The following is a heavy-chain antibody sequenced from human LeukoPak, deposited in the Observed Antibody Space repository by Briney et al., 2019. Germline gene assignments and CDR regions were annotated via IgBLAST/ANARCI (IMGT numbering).Heavy chain of an antibody. CDR3: ARGGGGLTVAGRRGIDY. V-gene: IGHV3-23*01. D-gene: IGHD6-19*01. J-gene: IGHJ4*02. CDR2: VISNGGST. CDR1: GFTFNIYA. Sequence: GGSLRLSCGASGFTFNIYAMTWVRQAPGEGLQWVSSVISNGGSTYHAVTVRGRFTISRDNSKNTLYLQMNSLRAEDTAIYYCARGGGGLTVAGRRGIDYWGQGALVTVSS.